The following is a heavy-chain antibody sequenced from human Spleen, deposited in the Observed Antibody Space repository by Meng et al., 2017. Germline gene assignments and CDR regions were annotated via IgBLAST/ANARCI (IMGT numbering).Heavy chain of an antibody. CDR2: MYYSGST. D-gene: IGHD5-18*01. J-gene: IGHJ4*02. CDR1: GGSVNSDNYY. Sequence: SETLSLTCTVSGGSVNSDNYYWSWVRQPPGKGLEWIGYMYYSGSTNYNPSLNSRVTISVDTSMNQFSLKVSSVTAADTAVYYCATVPTRGYGYAYSFDFWGQGTLVTVSS. V-gene: IGHV4-61*01. CDR3: ATVPTRGYGYAYSFDF.